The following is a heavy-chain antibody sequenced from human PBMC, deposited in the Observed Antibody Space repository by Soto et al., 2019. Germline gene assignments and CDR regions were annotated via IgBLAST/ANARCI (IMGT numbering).Heavy chain of an antibody. V-gene: IGHV3-7*01. D-gene: IGHD6-13*01. CDR3: ARDHPYSSTWKGDHYYGMDV. Sequence: EVQLVESGGGLVQPGGSLRLSCAASGFTFSSYWMSWVRQAPGKGLEWVANIKQDGSEKYYVDSVKGRFTISRDNAKNTLYLQMNSLRAEDTAVYFCARDHPYSSTWKGDHYYGMDVWGQGTTVTVSS. CDR2: IKQDGSEK. J-gene: IGHJ6*02. CDR1: GFTFSSYW.